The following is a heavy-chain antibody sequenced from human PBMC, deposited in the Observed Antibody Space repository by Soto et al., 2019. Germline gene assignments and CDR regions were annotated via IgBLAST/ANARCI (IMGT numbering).Heavy chain of an antibody. J-gene: IGHJ4*02. CDR3: ERGRDGYNLADY. Sequence: SETLSLTCTVSGGSISSYYWSWIRQPPGKGLEWIGYIYYSGSTNYDPSLKSRVTISVDTSKNQFSLKLSSVTAADTAVYYCERGRDGYNLADYWGQGTLVTVSS. D-gene: IGHD5-12*01. CDR1: GGSISSYY. CDR2: IYYSGST. V-gene: IGHV4-59*01.